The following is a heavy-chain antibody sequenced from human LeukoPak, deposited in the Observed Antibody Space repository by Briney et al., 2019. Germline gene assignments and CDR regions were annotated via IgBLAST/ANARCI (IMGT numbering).Heavy chain of an antibody. J-gene: IGHJ3*02. CDR2: IYYSGST. Sequence: PSETLSLTCTVSGGSISSSSYYWGWIRQPPGNGLEWIGSIYYSGSTYYNPSLKSRVTISVDTSKNQFSLKLSSVTAADTAVYYCARVGYYDFWSGYFIDAFDIWGQGTMVTVSS. CDR3: ARVGYYDFWSGYFIDAFDI. D-gene: IGHD3-3*01. CDR1: GGSISSSSYY. V-gene: IGHV4-39*07.